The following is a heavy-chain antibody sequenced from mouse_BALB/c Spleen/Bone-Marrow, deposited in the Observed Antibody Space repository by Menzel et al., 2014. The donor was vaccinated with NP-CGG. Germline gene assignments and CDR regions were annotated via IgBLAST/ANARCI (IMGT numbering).Heavy chain of an antibody. CDR3: ARDGNYRYAMGY. V-gene: IGHV1S81*02. D-gene: IGHD2-1*01. J-gene: IGHJ4*01. CDR2: INPSNGRT. Sequence: SGAELVKPGASVKLSCMASGFTFTSYWIHWVKQRPGQGPEWIGEINPSNGRTNYNEKFKSKATLTEDKSSSTAYMQLSSLTSEDSAVYYCARDGNYRYAMGYWGQGTSVTVSS. CDR1: GFTFTSYW.